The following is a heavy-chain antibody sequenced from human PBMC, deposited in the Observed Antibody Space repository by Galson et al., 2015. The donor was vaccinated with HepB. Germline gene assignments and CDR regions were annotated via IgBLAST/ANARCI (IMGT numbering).Heavy chain of an antibody. V-gene: IGHV4-39*01. D-gene: IGHD3-3*01. CDR2: IYYSGST. CDR1: GGSISSSSYY. Sequence: EPLSLTCTVSGGSISSSSYYWGWIRQPPGKGLEGIGSIYYSGSTYYNPSLKSRVTISVDTSKNQFSLKLSSVTAADTAVYYCARRGDYDLGNWFDPWGQGTLVTVSS. J-gene: IGHJ5*02. CDR3: ARRGDYDLGNWFDP.